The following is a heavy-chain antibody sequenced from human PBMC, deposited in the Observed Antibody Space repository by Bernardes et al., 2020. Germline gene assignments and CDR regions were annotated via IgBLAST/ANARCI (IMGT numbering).Heavy chain of an antibody. CDR2: MNPNSGNT. Sequence: ASVKVSCKASGYTFTSYDINWVRQATGKGLEGRGWMNPNSGNTGYAQKFQGRVTMTRNTSISTAYMELSSLRSEDTAVYYCAVAARTYYYYGMDVWGKGTTVTVSS. J-gene: IGHJ6*04. CDR1: GYTFTSYD. D-gene: IGHD6-6*01. V-gene: IGHV1-8*01. CDR3: AVAARTYYYYGMDV.